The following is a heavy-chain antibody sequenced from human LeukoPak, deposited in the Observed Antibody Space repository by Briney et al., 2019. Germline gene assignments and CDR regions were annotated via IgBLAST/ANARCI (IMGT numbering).Heavy chain of an antibody. CDR3: AKQTSASCYSHIDY. Sequence: GGSLTLSCAASGFTFSSYSMNWVRQSTGKGLEWVSDIGFSGCRTYYAKSVKGRYTISRDDSKDTLYLHMDSLRAEDTAEYYGAKQTSASCYSHIDYWGQGTLVTVSS. CDR1: GFTFSSYS. D-gene: IGHD2-21*02. CDR2: IGFSGCRT. J-gene: IGHJ4*02. V-gene: IGHV3-23*01.